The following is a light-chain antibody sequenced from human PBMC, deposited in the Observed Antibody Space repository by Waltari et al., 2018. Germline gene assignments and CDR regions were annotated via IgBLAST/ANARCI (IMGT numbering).Light chain of an antibody. Sequence: EIVMTQSPATLSMSPGERATLSRRASQSVRSNLAWYQQKPGQAPRLLIYGASNRATGVPARFSGSGSGTDFTLTISSLQSEDFALYYCQQYNNWPPVFTFGPGTKVEIK. CDR2: GAS. CDR3: QQYNNWPPVFT. V-gene: IGKV3-15*01. CDR1: QSVRSN. J-gene: IGKJ3*01.